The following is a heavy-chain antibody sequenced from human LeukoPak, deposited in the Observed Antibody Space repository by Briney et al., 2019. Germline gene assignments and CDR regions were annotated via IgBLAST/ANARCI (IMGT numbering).Heavy chain of an antibody. CDR3: AREREGYQLPIMRRYNWFDP. J-gene: IGHJ5*02. V-gene: IGHV3-11*01. CDR1: GFTFSDYY. Sequence: GGSLRLSCAASGFTFSDYYMSWIRQAPGKGLEWVSYISSSGSTIYYADSVKGRFTISRDNAKNSLYLQMNSLRAEDTAVYYCAREREGYQLPIMRRYNWFDPWGQGTLVTVSS. CDR2: ISSSGSTI. D-gene: IGHD2-2*01.